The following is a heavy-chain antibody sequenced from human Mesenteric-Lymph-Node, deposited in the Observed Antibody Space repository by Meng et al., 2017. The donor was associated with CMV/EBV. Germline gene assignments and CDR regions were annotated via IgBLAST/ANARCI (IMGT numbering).Heavy chain of an antibody. Sequence: GESLKISCAASRFTFSGYGMHWVRQAPGKGLEWVSVIYSGGTTYYADSVKGRITISRDNSKQMVYLEMNSLRPDDTAIYYCAKGCNAECFYFEYWGQGTPVTVSS. D-gene: IGHD2/OR15-2a*01. CDR1: RFTFSGYG. V-gene: IGHV3-NL1*01. CDR2: IYSGGTT. J-gene: IGHJ4*02. CDR3: AKGCNAECFYFEY.